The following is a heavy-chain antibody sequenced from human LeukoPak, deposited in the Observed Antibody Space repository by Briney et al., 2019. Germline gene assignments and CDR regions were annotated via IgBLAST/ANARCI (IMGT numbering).Heavy chain of an antibody. Sequence: GGSLRLSCAASGFTFSDYNMNWVRQAPGKGLEWVSVISTSSTYIYYADSVKGRFTISRDNAKNSLYLQMNSLRAEDTAVYYCARVSTAASLAIDSWGQGTLVTVSS. D-gene: IGHD6-13*01. CDR1: GFTFSDYN. CDR2: ISTSSTYI. V-gene: IGHV3-21*06. J-gene: IGHJ4*02. CDR3: ARVSTAASLAIDS.